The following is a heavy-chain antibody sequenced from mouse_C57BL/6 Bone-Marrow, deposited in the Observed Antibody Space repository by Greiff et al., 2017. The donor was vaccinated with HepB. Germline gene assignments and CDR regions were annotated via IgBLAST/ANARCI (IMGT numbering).Heavy chain of an antibody. D-gene: IGHD1-1*01. V-gene: IGHV3-6*01. Sequence: ESGPGLVKPSQSLSLTCSVTGYSITSGYYWNWIRQFPGNKLEWMGYISYDGSNNYNPSLKNRISITRDTSKNQFFLKLNSVTTEDTATYYCAREGYYYGSSYRYFDVWGTGTTVTVSS. CDR1: GYSITSGYY. CDR2: ISYDGSN. J-gene: IGHJ1*03. CDR3: AREGYYYGSSYRYFDV.